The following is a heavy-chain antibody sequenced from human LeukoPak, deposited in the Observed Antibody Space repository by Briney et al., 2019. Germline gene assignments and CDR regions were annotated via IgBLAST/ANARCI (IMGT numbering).Heavy chain of an antibody. CDR1: GYSISSGYY. V-gene: IGHV4-38-2*02. J-gene: IGHJ4*02. D-gene: IGHD6-6*01. CDR2: VYYSGST. Sequence: SETLSLTCTVSGYSISSGYYWGWIRQSPGKGLEWFGCVYYSGSTYYNPSLKSRVTISVDTSQNQFSLKLSSVTAADTAVYYCARSRGQLARAFDYWGQGTLVTVSS. CDR3: ARSRGQLARAFDY.